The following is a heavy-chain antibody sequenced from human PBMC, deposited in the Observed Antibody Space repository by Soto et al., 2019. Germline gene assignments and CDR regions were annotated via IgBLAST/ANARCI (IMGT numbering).Heavy chain of an antibody. CDR1: GYTFTSYG. D-gene: IGHD3-10*01. J-gene: IGHJ4*02. CDR2: ISAYNGNT. V-gene: IGHV1-18*01. CDR3: ERDTGDGSGSYYGY. Sequence: QVQLVQSGAEVKKPGASVKVSCKASGYTFTSYGISWVRQAPGQGLEWMGWISAYNGNTNYAQKLQGRVTMTTDTSTSTAYTEQRSLRSDETAVYYCERDTGDGSGSYYGYWGQATLVSVSS.